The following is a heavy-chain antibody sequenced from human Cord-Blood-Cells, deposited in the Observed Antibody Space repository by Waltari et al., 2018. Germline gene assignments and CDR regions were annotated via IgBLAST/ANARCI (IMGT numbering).Heavy chain of an antibody. Sequence: QVQLVQSGAEVKKPGASVKVSCKASGYTFTSYYMHWVRQAPGQGLEWMGIINPSGGSTSYAQKFQGRVTMTRDTSTSTVYMELSSLRSDDTAVYYCARVLTAGVRWFDPWGQGTLVTVSS. J-gene: IGHJ5*02. D-gene: IGHD6-19*01. V-gene: IGHV1-46*01. CDR2: INPSGGST. CDR1: GYTFTSYY. CDR3: ARVLTAGVRWFDP.